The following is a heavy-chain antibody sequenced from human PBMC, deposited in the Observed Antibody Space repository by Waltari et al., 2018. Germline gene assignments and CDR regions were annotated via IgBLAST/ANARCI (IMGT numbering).Heavy chain of an antibody. CDR3: ARAPFGGYDYIGGTYRYFYYYMDV. CDR2: IYHDGST. J-gene: IGHJ6*03. CDR1: GESFSGLY. D-gene: IGHD3-16*02. V-gene: IGHV4-34*01. Sequence: QVRLQQWGTGLLKPSETLSLTCAVYGESFSGLYWSWIRQPPGKGLEWIGEIYHDGSTNSNPSLKSRVTMSVDTSKNQFSLNLSSVTAADTAVYYCARAPFGGYDYIGGTYRYFYYYMDVWGKGTTVTVSS.